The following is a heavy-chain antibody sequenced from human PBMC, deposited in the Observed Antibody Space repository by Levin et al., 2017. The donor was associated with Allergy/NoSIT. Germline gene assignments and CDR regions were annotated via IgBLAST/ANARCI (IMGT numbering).Heavy chain of an antibody. J-gene: IGHJ3*02. CDR1: GYSFTSYW. CDR3: ARPSSSGRSEEAFDI. V-gene: IGHV5-51*01. CDR2: IYPGDSDT. D-gene: IGHD6-19*01. Sequence: GGSLRLSCKGSGYSFTSYWIGWVRQMPGKGLEWMGIIYPGDSDTRYSPSFQGQVTISADKSISTAYLQWSSLKASDTAMYYCARPSSSGRSEEAFDIWGQGTMVTVSS.